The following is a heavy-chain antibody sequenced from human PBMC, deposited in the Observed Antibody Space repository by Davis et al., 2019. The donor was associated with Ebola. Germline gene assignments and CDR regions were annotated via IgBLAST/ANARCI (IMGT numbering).Heavy chain of an antibody. CDR3: ARDDRDCISTSCYLYYYYGMDV. J-gene: IGHJ6*02. D-gene: IGHD2-2*01. Sequence: GESLKISCVASGFTFSSYWMNWVRQAPGKGLEWVATIKQDGSEKSYVDSVKGRFTISRDNAKNSLYLQLNNLRSEDTAVYYCARDDRDCISTSCYLYYYYGMDVWGQGTTVTVSS. V-gene: IGHV3-7*03. CDR1: GFTFSSYW. CDR2: IKQDGSEK.